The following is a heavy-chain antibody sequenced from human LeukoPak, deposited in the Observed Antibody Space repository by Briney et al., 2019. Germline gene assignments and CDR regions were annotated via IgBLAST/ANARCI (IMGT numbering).Heavy chain of an antibody. V-gene: IGHV5-10-1*01. D-gene: IGHD2-2*01. CDR3: ARHGCSSTSCYLGRFDP. CDR1: GYSSTSYW. CDR2: IDPSDSYT. Sequence: GESLKISCKGSGYSSTSYWISWVRQMPGKGLEWMGRIDPSDSYTNYSPSFQGHVTISADKSISTAYLQWSSLKASDTAMYYCARHGCSSTSCYLGRFDPWGQGTLVTVSS. J-gene: IGHJ5*02.